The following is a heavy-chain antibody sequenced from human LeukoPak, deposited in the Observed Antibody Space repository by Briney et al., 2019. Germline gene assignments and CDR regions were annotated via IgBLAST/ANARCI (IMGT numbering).Heavy chain of an antibody. CDR1: GFTFSSYW. J-gene: IGHJ3*02. CDR2: IKQDGSEK. CDR3: AKDRNSCSGGSCYYPNSDAFDI. Sequence: GGSLRLSCAASGFTFSSYWMSWVRQAPGKGLEWVANIKQDGSEKYYVDSVKGRFTISRDNAKNSLYLQMNSLRAEDTAVYYCAKDRNSCSGGSCYYPNSDAFDIWGQGTVVTVSS. V-gene: IGHV3-7*03. D-gene: IGHD2-15*01.